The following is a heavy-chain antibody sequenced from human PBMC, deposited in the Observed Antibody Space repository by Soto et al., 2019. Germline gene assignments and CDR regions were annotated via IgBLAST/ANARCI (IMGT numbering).Heavy chain of an antibody. CDR3: ARDPGIAAAGTVSYYYYMDV. CDR2: INSDGSST. CDR1: GFTFSSYW. D-gene: IGHD6-13*01. V-gene: IGHV3-74*01. J-gene: IGHJ6*03. Sequence: PGGSLRLSCAASGFTFSSYWMHWVRQAPGKGLVWVSRINSDGSSTSYADSVKGRFTISRDNAKNTLYLQMNSLRAEDTAVYYCARDPGIAAAGTVSYYYYMDVWGKGTTVTVSS.